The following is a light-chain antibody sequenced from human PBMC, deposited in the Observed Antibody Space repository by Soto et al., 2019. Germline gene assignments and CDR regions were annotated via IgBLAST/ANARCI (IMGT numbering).Light chain of an antibody. V-gene: IGKV4-1*01. Sequence: DIVMTHSPDSLAVSLGERATINCKSSQSVLYSSNNKNYLAWYQQKPGQPPKLLIYWASTRESGIPDRFSGSGSGTDFTLTISSLQAEDVAVYYSQQYYSTPWTFGQGTKVEIK. CDR3: QQYYSTPWT. J-gene: IGKJ1*01. CDR2: WAS. CDR1: QSVLYSSNNKNY.